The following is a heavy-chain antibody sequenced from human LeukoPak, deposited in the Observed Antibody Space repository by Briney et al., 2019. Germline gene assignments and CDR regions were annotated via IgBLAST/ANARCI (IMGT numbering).Heavy chain of an antibody. V-gene: IGHV3-53*01. CDR1: GFTVNSNY. Sequence: GGSLRLSCAASGFTVNSNYMSWVRQAPGRGLEWVSVIYSGGSTFYADSVKGRFTISRDNSKDTLYLQMSSVRVDDTAVYYCARDRGRYYDSRGFYWGYYFDSWGQGILVTVST. J-gene: IGHJ4*02. CDR3: ARDRGRYYDSRGFYWGYYFDS. CDR2: IYSGGST. D-gene: IGHD3-22*01.